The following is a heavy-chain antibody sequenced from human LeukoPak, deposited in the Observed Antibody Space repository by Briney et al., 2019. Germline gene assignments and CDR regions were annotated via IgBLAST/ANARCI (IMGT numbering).Heavy chain of an antibody. CDR1: GFTFSSYS. D-gene: IGHD2-15*01. CDR3: TREEGCSGGSCYSNYYYGMDV. J-gene: IGHJ6*02. CDR2: IRSKAYGGTT. Sequence: PGGSLRLSCAASGFTFSSYSMNWVRQAPGKGLEWVGFIRSKAYGGTTEYAASVKGRFTISRDDSKSIAYLQMNSLKTEDTAVYYCTREEGCSGGSCYSNYYYGMDVWGQGTTVTVSS. V-gene: IGHV3-49*04.